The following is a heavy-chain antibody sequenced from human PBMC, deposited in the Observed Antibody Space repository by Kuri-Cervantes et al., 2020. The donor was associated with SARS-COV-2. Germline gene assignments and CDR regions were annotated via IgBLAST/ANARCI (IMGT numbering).Heavy chain of an antibody. J-gene: IGHJ2*01. CDR3: AKDNSENGRGYWYFDL. V-gene: IGHV3-23*01. CDR1: GFTFSGYA. D-gene: IGHD1-1*01. CDR2: ISDSGGST. Sequence: LTCAASGFTFSGYAMSWVRQAPGKGLEWVSAISDSGGSTYYADSVKGRFTISRDNSKNTLYLQMNTLRAEDTAVYYCAKDNSENGRGYWYFDLWGRGTLVTVSS.